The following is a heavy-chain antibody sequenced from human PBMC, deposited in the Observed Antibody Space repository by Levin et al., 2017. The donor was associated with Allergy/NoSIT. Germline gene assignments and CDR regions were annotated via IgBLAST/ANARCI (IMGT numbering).Heavy chain of an antibody. CDR1: GFTFSDYY. CDR2: ISSSGSTI. D-gene: IGHD3-10*01. CDR3: ARGQITMVRGVIDYGMDV. V-gene: IGHV3-11*01. Sequence: GGSLRLSCAASGFTFSDYYMSWIRQAPGKGLEWVSYISSSGSTIYYADSVKGRFTISRDNAKNSLYLQMNSLRAEDTAVYYCARGQITMVRGVIDYGMDVWGQGTTVTVSS. J-gene: IGHJ6*02.